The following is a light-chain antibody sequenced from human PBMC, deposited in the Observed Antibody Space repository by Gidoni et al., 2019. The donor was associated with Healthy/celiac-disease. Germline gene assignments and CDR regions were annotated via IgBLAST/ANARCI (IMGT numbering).Light chain of an antibody. J-gene: IGKJ3*01. Sequence: DIQMTQSPSTLSASVGDRVTITCRASQSISSWLAWYQQKPWKAPKLLIYKASSLESGVPSRFSGRGSGTEFTLTISSLQPDDFATYYCQQYNSYSTFGPXTKVDIK. CDR1: QSISSW. CDR2: KAS. CDR3: QQYNSYST. V-gene: IGKV1-5*03.